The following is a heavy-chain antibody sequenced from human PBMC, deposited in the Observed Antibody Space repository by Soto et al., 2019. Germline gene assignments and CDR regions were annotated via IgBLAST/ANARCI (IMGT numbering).Heavy chain of an antibody. D-gene: IGHD3-10*01. Sequence: GGSLRLSCAASGFTFSSYAMSWVRQAPGKGLEWVSAISGSGGSTYYADSVKGRFTISRDNSKNTLYLQMNSLRAEDTAVYYCAKPPWGFGELWYFDYWGQGTLVTVSS. CDR3: AKPPWGFGELWYFDY. CDR1: GFTFSSYA. J-gene: IGHJ4*02. V-gene: IGHV3-23*01. CDR2: ISGSGGST.